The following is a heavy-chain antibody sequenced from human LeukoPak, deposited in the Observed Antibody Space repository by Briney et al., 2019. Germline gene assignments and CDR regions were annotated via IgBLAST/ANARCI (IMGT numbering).Heavy chain of an antibody. D-gene: IGHD3-22*01. CDR2: IYYSGST. V-gene: IGHV4-39*01. CDR1: GGSISSSSYY. CDR3: ASGTHYYDSGGLLNWFDP. Sequence: PSETLSLTCTVSGGSISSSSYYWGWIRQPPGKGLEWIGSIYYSGSTYYNPSLKSRVTISVDTSKNQFSLKLSSVTAADTAVYYCASGTHYYDSGGLLNWFDPWGQGTLVTVSS. J-gene: IGHJ5*02.